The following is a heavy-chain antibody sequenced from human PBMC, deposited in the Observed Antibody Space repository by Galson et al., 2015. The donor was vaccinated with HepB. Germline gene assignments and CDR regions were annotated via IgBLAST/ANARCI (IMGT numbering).Heavy chain of an antibody. V-gene: IGHV3-30*18. CDR3: ANRLMITFGGVKPHYFDY. D-gene: IGHD3-16*01. Sequence: SLRLSCAASGFTFSAYGIQWVRQAPGKGLEWVAVISSDGGTTYYAESVKGRFTISRDNSKNTLYLQMNSLRTEDTAVYYCANRLMITFGGVKPHYFDYWGQGTLVTVSS. CDR2: ISSDGGTT. J-gene: IGHJ4*02. CDR1: GFTFSAYG.